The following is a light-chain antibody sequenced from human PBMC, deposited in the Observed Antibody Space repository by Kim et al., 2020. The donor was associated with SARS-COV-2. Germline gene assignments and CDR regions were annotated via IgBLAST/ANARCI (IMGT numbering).Light chain of an antibody. Sequence: SPGETATVSCRTSQTLSSNYLAWYQQKPGQAPRLLIYGASSRATGIPDRFSGSGSETDFTLTISRLDPEDFAMYYCQQYGTSPLIFGGGTKVDIK. CDR3: QQYGTSPLI. V-gene: IGKV3-20*01. CDR1: QTLSSNY. CDR2: GAS. J-gene: IGKJ4*01.